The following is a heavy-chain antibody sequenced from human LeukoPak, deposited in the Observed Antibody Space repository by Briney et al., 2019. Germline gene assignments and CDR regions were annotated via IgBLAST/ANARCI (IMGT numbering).Heavy chain of an antibody. D-gene: IGHD6-19*01. J-gene: IGHJ4*02. Sequence: GGSLRLSCAASGFTFNNYAMYWVRQAPGKGLEWVSGIFGSGGSAHYADSVKGRFTISRDHSKNTVYLQMDSLRVEDTAVYYCGKTTAGYSSGRYPGWPVDYWGQGTLVTVSS. CDR1: GFTFNNYA. CDR2: IFGSGGSA. CDR3: GKTTAGYSSGRYPGWPVDY. V-gene: IGHV3-23*01.